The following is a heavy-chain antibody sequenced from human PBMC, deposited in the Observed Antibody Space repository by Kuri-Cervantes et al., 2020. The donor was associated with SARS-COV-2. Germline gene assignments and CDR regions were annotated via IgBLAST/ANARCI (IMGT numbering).Heavy chain of an antibody. CDR1: GFTFSSYG. CDR2: ISYDGSSR. J-gene: IGHJ4*02. V-gene: IGHV3-30*18. D-gene: IGHD6-19*01. Sequence: GGSLRLSCAASGFTFSSYGIHWVRQAPGKGLERVTFISYDGSSRYYADSVKGRFTISRDNSKNTLWLQMNSLRPDDTAVYYCAKVSKSSVSDFWGQGTLVTVSS. CDR3: AKVSKSSVSDF.